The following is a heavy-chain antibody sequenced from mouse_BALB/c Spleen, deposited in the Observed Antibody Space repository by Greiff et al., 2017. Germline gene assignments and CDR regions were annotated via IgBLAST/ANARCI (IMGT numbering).Heavy chain of an antibody. J-gene: IGHJ4*01. D-gene: IGHD2-1*01. Sequence: EVMLVESGGDLVKPGGSLKLSCAASGFTFSSYGMPWVRQTPDKRLEWVATISSGGSYTYYPDSVKGRFTISRDNAKNTLYLQMSSLKSEDTAMYYCARRGLYGNYGYAMDYWGQGTSVTVSS. CDR3: ARRGLYGNYGYAMDY. V-gene: IGHV5-6*02. CDR2: ISSGGSYT. CDR1: GFTFSSYG.